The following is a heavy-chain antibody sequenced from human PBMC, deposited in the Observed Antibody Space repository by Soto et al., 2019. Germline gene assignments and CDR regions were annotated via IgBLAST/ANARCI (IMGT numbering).Heavy chain of an antibody. CDR1: GYTFTRYY. CDR2: INPSDDAP. J-gene: IGHJ4*02. Sequence: GASVKVSCKASGYTFTRYYMHWVRQAPGQGLEWMGIINPSDDAPSYAEKFQGRLTMTKDTSTSTVYMEMSSLRSEDTAVCYCARDLTREGDYYDRSGYYLDYWGQGTLVTVSS. D-gene: IGHD3-22*01. CDR3: ARDLTREGDYYDRSGYYLDY. V-gene: IGHV1-46*01.